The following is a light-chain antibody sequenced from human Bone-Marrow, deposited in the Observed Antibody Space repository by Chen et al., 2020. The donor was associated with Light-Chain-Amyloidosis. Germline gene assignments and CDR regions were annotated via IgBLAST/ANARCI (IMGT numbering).Light chain of an antibody. CDR1: SGINIATYN. V-gene: IGLV5-45*03. CDR2: YRSDSDK. J-gene: IGLJ3*02. CDR3: MSWVRGGWV. Sequence: QAVLTQPSSLSASPGASASLTCTLRSGINIATYNIYWYQQKPGSPPQFLLRYRSDSDKQQGSAVPSRVSGSKAASANAGILLISGLQSEDEADYYCMSWVRGGWVFGGGTKLPGL.